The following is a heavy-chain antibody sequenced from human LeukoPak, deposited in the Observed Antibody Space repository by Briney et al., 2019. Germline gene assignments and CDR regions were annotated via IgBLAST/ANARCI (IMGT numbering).Heavy chain of an antibody. J-gene: IGHJ5*02. CDR2: IYSSGTT. Sequence: KPSETLSLTCTVSGGSINTYYWSWIRQPAGKGLEWIGRIYSSGTTHYNPSLKSRVTMSVDTSKNQFSLKLSSVTAADTAVYYCARDKGSTMVRGVIAYNWFDPWGQGTLVTVSS. CDR1: GGSINTYY. D-gene: IGHD3-10*01. CDR3: ARDKGSTMVRGVIAYNWFDP. V-gene: IGHV4-4*07.